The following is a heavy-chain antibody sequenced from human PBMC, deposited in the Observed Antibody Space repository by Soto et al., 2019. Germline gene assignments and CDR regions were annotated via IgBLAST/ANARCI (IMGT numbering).Heavy chain of an antibody. V-gene: IGHV1-69*13. CDR1: GGTFSSYA. D-gene: IGHD4-4*01. J-gene: IGHJ6*02. CDR3: ARTRVYSNYVVYYGMDV. CDR2: IIPIFGTA. Sequence: SVKVSCKASGGTFSSYAISWVRQAPGQGLEWMGGIIPIFGTANYAQKFQGRVTITADESTSTAYMELSSLRSEDTAVYYCARTRVYSNYVVYYGMDVWGQGTTVTVSS.